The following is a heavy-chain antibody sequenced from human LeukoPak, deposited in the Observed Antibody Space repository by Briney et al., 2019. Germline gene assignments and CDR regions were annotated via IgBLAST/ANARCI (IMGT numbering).Heavy chain of an antibody. CDR2: ISYDGSNK. CDR3: ARAEDSDY. J-gene: IGHJ4*02. CDR1: GFTFSSYA. V-gene: IGHV3-30*04. Sequence: GGSLRLSCAASGFTFSSYAMHWVRQAPGKGLEWVAVISYDGSNKYYADSVKGRFTIPRDNSKNTLYLQMNSLRAEDTAVYYCARAEDSDYWGQGTLVTVSS.